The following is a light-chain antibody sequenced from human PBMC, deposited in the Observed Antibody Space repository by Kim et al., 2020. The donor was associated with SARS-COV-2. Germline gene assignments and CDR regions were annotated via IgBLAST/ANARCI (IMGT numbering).Light chain of an antibody. CDR1: QSVTSSY. CDR2: SAS. J-gene: IGKJ2*01. CDR3: QQYGSSRNT. Sequence: EIVLTQSPGTLSLSPGERATLSCRASQSVTSSYLAWYQQRPGQAPRLLIYSASSRAPGIPDRFSGSGSGTDFSLTISRLEPEDFAMYYCQQYGSSRNTFGQGTKLEI. V-gene: IGKV3-20*01.